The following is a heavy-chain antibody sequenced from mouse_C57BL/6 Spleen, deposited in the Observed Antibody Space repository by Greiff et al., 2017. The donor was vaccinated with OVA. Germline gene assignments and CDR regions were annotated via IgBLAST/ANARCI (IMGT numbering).Heavy chain of an antibody. CDR3: ARWPDYYGSSHFAY. CDR2: IYPGDGDT. D-gene: IGHD1-1*01. J-gene: IGHJ3*01. Sequence: QVQLKQSGPELVKPGASVKISCKASGYAFSSSWMNWVKQRPGKGLEWIGRIYPGDGDTNYNGKFKGKATLTADKSSSTAYMQLSSLTSEDSAVYFCARWPDYYGSSHFAYWGQGTLVTVSA. V-gene: IGHV1-82*01. CDR1: GYAFSSSW.